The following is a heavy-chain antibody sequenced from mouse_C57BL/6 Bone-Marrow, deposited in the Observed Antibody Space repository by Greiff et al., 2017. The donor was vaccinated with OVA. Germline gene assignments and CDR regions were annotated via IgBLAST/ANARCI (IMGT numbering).Heavy chain of an antibody. Sequence: VQLVESGPGLVAPSQSLSITCTVSGFSLTSYGVHWVRQPPGKGLEWLVVIWSDGSTTYNSALKSRLSISKDNSKSQVFLKMNSLQTDDTAMYYCARQPPNYYGSTCYAMDYWGQGTSVTVSS. CDR2: IWSDGST. CDR3: ARQPPNYYGSTCYAMDY. CDR1: GFSLTSYG. V-gene: IGHV2-6-1*01. D-gene: IGHD1-1*01. J-gene: IGHJ4*01.